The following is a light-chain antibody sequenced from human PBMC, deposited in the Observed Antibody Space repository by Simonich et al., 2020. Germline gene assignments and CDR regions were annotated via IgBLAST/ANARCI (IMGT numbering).Light chain of an antibody. V-gene: IGKV1-39*01. CDR1: QSINSY. Sequence: DIQMTQSPSSLSASVGDRAPITCLDSQSINSYLNWYQQKPGKAPKILIYAASTLQSGVPSRFSGSGSGTDFTLTISSLQPEDFAAYYCQQSYSTPLTFGGGTKVEIK. CDR3: QQSYSTPLT. CDR2: AAS. J-gene: IGKJ4*01.